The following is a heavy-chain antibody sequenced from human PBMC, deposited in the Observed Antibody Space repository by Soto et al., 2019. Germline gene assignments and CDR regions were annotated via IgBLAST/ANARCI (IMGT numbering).Heavy chain of an antibody. V-gene: IGHV2-70*01. CDR3: ARIDYDILTGYYGAVAY. CDR2: IDWDDDK. CDR1: GFSLSTSGMC. D-gene: IGHD3-9*01. J-gene: IGHJ4*02. Sequence: GSGPTLVNPTQTLTLTCTFSGFSLSTSGMCVSWIRQPPGKALEWLALIDWDDDKYYSTSLKTRLTISKDTSKNQVVLTMTNMDPVDTATYYCARIDYDILTGYYGAVAYWGQGTLVTVS.